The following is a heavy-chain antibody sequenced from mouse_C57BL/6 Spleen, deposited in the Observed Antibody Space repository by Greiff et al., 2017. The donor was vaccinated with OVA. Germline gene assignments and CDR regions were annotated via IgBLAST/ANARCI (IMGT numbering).Heavy chain of an antibody. V-gene: IGHV1-81*01. Sequence: QVQLQQSGAELARPGASVKLSCKASGYTFTSYGISWVKQRTGQGLEWIGEIYPRSGNTYYNEKFKGKATLTADKSSSTAYMELRSLTSEDSAVYFCARGFYYYGSSYEAWFAYWGQGTLVTVSA. CDR2: IYPRSGNT. CDR1: GYTFTSYG. J-gene: IGHJ3*01. CDR3: ARGFYYYGSSYEAWFAY. D-gene: IGHD1-1*01.